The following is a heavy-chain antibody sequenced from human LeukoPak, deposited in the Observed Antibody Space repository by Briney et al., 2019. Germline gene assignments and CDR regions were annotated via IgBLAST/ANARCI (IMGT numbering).Heavy chain of an antibody. D-gene: IGHD7-27*01. V-gene: IGHV1-18*01. J-gene: IGHJ4*02. CDR2: ISAYNGNT. Sequence: ASVKVSCKASGYTFTSYAISWVRQAPGQGLEWMGWISAYNGNTNYAQKFQGRVTMTTDTSTSTAYMVLRSLRSDDTAVYYCARNWGTLITYDYWGQGTLVTVSS. CDR1: GYTFTSYA. CDR3: ARNWGTLITYDY.